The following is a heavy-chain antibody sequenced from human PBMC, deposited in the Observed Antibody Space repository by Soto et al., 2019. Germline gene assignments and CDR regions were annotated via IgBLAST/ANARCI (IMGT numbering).Heavy chain of an antibody. V-gene: IGHV4-39*01. CDR2: FYYSGST. CDR3: ARISVASRYMDV. CDR1: GGSISSSSYY. D-gene: IGHD5-12*01. J-gene: IGHJ6*03. Sequence: QLQLEESGPGLVKPSETLSLTCTVSGGSISSSSYYWGWIRQSPGKGLEWIGSFYYSGSTYYSPSLSRGVTISGDTSRKQISMRLSSVTAADTAVYYCARISVASRYMDVWGKGTTVTVSS.